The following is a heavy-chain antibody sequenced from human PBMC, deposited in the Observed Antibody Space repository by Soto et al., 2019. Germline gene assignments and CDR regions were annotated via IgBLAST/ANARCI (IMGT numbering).Heavy chain of an antibody. J-gene: IGHJ6*02. CDR2: IGAAGDT. D-gene: IGHD2-8*02. V-gene: IGHV3-13*01. CDR3: VRGVLGPGDYYYGMDV. CDR1: GFTFNNYD. Sequence: EVQLVESGGALVQPGGSLRLSCTASGFTFNNYDMHWFRQATGKGLEWLSGIGAAGDTYYPGAVNGRFTISRDNARNSLYLQMNSLSAADTAVYYCVRGVLGPGDYYYGMDVWGQGTTVTVSS.